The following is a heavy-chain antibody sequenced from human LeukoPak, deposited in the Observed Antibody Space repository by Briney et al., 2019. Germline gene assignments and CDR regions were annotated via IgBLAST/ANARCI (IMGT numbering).Heavy chain of an antibody. CDR1: GGSISSSSYY. D-gene: IGHD1-1*01. J-gene: IGHJ6*03. V-gene: IGHV4-39*02. CDR2: IYYSGST. Sequence: SETLSLTCTVSGGSISSSSYYWGWIRQPPGKGLEWIGSIYYSGSTYYNPSLKSRVTISVDTSKNLFSLRLRSVTTADTAVYFCARGRVSSSTWYSTYYYYFYMDVWGKGTTVTVSS. CDR3: ARGRVSSSTWYSTYYYYFYMDV.